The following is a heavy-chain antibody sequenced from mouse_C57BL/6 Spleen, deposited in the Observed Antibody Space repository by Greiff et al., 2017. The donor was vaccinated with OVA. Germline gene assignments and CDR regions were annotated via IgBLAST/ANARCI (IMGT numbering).Heavy chain of an antibody. J-gene: IGHJ4*01. Sequence: QVQLQQSGAELVKPGASVKMSCTASGYTFTTYPIEWMQQNHGKSLEWIGNFHPYNDDTKYNEKFKGKATLTVEKSSSTVYLELSRLTSDDSAVYYCARRDYYGSGYGAMDYWGQGTSVTVAS. CDR3: ARRDYYGSGYGAMDY. CDR2: FHPYNDDT. CDR1: GYTFTTYP. V-gene: IGHV1-47*01. D-gene: IGHD1-1*01.